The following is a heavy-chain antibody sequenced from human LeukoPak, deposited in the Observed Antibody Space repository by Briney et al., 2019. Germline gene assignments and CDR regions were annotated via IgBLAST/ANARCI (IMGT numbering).Heavy chain of an antibody. V-gene: IGHV3-9*01. CDR3: AKGHLYCSSTSCYGSYFDY. J-gene: IGHJ4*02. CDR1: GFTLDDYA. D-gene: IGHD2-2*01. CDR2: ISWNSGSI. Sequence: PGGSLRLSCAASGFTLDDYAMHWVRQAPGKGLEWVSGISWNSGSIGYADSVKGRFTISRDNAKNSLYLQMNSLRAEDTALYYCAKGHLYCSSTSCYGSYFDYWGQGTLVTVSS.